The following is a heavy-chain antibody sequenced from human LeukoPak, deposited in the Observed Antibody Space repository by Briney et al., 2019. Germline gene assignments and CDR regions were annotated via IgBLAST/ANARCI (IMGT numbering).Heavy chain of an antibody. CDR1: GFTYFSSYA. Sequence: GGSLRLSCADPGFTYFSSYAMNWVRQAPGKGLEWVSTISGGGGSTYYADSVKGRFTISRDNSKNTLYLQVNSLRAEDTAVYYCAKGGKWDVTPFDYWGQGTLVTVSS. V-gene: IGHV3-23*01. D-gene: IGHD1-26*01. CDR2: ISGGGGST. J-gene: IGHJ4*02. CDR3: AKGGKWDVTPFDY.